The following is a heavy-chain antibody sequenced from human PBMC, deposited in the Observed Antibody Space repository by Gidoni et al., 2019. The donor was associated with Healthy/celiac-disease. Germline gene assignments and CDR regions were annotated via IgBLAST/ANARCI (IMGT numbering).Heavy chain of an antibody. CDR2: LIPILGIA. CDR1: GGTFSSYT. Sequence: QVQLVQSGAEVKKPGSSVKVSCMASGGTFSSYTISWVRQAPGQGLEWMGRLIPILGIANYAQKFQGRVTITADKSTSTAYMELSSLRSEDTAVYYCARDPYYYDSSGYVRSRWGQGTLVTVSS. D-gene: IGHD3-22*01. V-gene: IGHV1-69*08. CDR3: ARDPYYYDSSGYVRSR. J-gene: IGHJ4*02.